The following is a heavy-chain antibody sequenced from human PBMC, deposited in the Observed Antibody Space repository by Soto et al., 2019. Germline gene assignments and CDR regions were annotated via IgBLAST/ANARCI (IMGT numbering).Heavy chain of an antibody. D-gene: IGHD3-9*01. J-gene: IGHJ6*02. CDR1: GGSISSGDYY. Sequence: SETLSLTCTVSGGSISSGDYYWSWIRQPPGKGLEWIGYIYYSGSTYYNPSLKSRVTISVDTSKNQFSLKLSSVAAADTAVYYCARDHYVYDILTGYGYYYGMDVWGQGTTVTVSS. CDR3: ARDHYVYDILTGYGYYYGMDV. CDR2: IYYSGST. V-gene: IGHV4-30-4*01.